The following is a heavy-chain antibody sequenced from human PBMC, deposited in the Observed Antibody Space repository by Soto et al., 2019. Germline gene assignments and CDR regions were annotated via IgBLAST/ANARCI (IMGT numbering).Heavy chain of an antibody. J-gene: IGHJ6*02. V-gene: IGHV1-18*01. Sequence: QDQLVQAGGEVKKPGASVKVSCKDSVYTFTTYGISWVRQAPGQGREWMGWISAYNGNTNYAQKLQGRVTMTTDTSTSTAYLDLRSLRSDDTAVYYCARDPPTTSGYSYYEVDVWGQGPTVNVSS. D-gene: IGHD4-4*01. CDR3: ARDPPTTSGYSYYEVDV. CDR2: ISAYNGNT. CDR1: VYTFTTYG.